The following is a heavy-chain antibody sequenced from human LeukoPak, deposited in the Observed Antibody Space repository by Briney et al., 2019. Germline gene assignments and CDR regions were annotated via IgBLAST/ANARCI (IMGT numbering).Heavy chain of an antibody. CDR3: ASGSHAVTTHFDY. CDR2: IYHSGAT. V-gene: IGHV4-4*02. Sequence: SETLSLTCAVSGVSITSSKWWSWVRQSPEKGLEWIGEIYHSGATNYNPSLKSRVTMSVDKSKNQFSLNLSSVTAADTAVYYCASGSHAVTTHFDYWGQGTLVTVSS. J-gene: IGHJ4*02. CDR1: GVSITSSKW. D-gene: IGHD3-16*01.